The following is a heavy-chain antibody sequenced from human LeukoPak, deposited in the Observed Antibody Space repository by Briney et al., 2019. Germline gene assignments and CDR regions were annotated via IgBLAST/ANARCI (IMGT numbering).Heavy chain of an antibody. J-gene: IGHJ4*02. CDR3: TKGTWGNPFDY. Sequence: GRSLRLSCAASGFTFDDYAMHWVRQTPGKGLEWVSGISWNSGSIVYADSVKGRFTISRDNAKSSLYLQMNSLIVEDTALYYCTKGTWGNPFDYWGQGTLVTVSS. V-gene: IGHV3-9*01. CDR2: ISWNSGSI. D-gene: IGHD7-27*01. CDR1: GFTFDDYA.